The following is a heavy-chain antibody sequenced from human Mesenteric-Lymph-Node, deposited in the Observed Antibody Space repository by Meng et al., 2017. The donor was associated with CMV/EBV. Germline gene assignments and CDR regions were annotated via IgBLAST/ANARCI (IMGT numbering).Heavy chain of an antibody. D-gene: IGHD2-2*02. J-gene: IGHJ6*02. V-gene: IGHV1-8*03. CDR1: GYTFTGYY. Sequence: ASVKVSCKASGYTFTGYYMHWVRQAPGQGLEWMGWMNPNSGNTGYAQKFQGRVTITRNTSISTAYMELSSLRSEDTAVYYCARGAVGYCSSTSCYMSATNYYYYYGMDVWGQGTTVTVSS. CDR2: MNPNSGNT. CDR3: ARGAVGYCSSTSCYMSATNYYYYYGMDV.